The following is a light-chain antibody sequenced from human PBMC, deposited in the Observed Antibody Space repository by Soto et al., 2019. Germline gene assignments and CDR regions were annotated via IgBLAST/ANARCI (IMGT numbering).Light chain of an antibody. CDR2: GAS. CDR3: QHYNNWPLT. V-gene: IGKV3-20*01. Sequence: EIVLTQSPGTLSLSPGERAALSCRASQSVSSSYLAWYQQKPGQAPRLLIYGASSRATGIPVRFSGSGSGTDFTLTITSLQPEDFAVYYCQHYNNWPLTFGGGTKVDI. CDR1: QSVSSSY. J-gene: IGKJ4*01.